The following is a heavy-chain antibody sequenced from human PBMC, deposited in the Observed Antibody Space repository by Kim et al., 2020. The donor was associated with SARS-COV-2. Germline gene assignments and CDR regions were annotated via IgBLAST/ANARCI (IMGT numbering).Heavy chain of an antibody. CDR3: AKARYCSGGSCSLALFLPYYYYGMDV. CDR2: ISGSGGST. CDR1: GFTFSSYA. V-gene: IGHV3-23*01. D-gene: IGHD2-15*01. J-gene: IGHJ6*02. Sequence: GGSLRLSCAASGFTFSSYAMSWVRQAPGKGLEWVSAISGSGGSTYYADSVKGRFTISRDNSKNTLYLQMNSLRAEDTAVYYCAKARYCSGGSCSLALFLPYYYYGMDVWGQGTTVTVSS.